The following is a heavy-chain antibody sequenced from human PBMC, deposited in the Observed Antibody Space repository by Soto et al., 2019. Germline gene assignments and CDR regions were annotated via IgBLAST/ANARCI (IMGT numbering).Heavy chain of an antibody. Sequence: SETLSLTCTVSDGSVSSGSYYWSWIRQPPGKGLEWIGYIYYSGSTNYNPSLKSRVTISVDTSKNQFSLKLSSVTAADTAVYYCARERLKYYYDSSGYYVYDYWGQGTLVTVSS. D-gene: IGHD3-22*01. V-gene: IGHV4-61*01. CDR2: IYYSGST. J-gene: IGHJ4*02. CDR3: ARERLKYYYDSSGYYVYDY. CDR1: DGSVSSGSYY.